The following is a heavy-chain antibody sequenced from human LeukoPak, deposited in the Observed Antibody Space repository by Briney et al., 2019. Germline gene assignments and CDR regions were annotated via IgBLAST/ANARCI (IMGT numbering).Heavy chain of an antibody. CDR2: ISDSGGST. CDR1: GFTFSSYA. V-gene: IGHV3-23*01. J-gene: IGHJ4*02. Sequence: GGSLRLSCAASGFTFSSYAMSWVRQAPGQGLEWVSAISDSGGSTYYADSVKGRFTISRDNAKNTLYLQMTSLRADDTAVYYCARGGTGSSVFGYWGQGTLVTVSS. D-gene: IGHD6-6*01. CDR3: ARGGTGSSVFGY.